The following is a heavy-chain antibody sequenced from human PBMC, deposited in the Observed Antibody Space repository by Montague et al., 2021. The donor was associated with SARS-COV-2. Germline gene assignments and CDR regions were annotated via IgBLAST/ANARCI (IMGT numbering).Heavy chain of an antibody. J-gene: IGHJ2*01. D-gene: IGHD3-22*01. V-gene: IGHV4-59*08. Sequence: SETLSLTCTVSGGSINDHYRSWSRQSPGKGLEWIGYISSNGKTNYNPSPKSRVTLSADASRNEFYLKPDSVTAADTAVYFCARQGYYDSGGYHWHLDLWGRGMLVTVSS. CDR1: GGSINDHY. CDR2: ISSNGKT. CDR3: ARQGYYDSGGYHWHLDL.